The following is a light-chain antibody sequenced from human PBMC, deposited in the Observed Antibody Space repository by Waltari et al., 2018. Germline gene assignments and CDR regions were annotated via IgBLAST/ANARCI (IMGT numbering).Light chain of an antibody. CDR2: DVS. V-gene: IGLV2-14*03. Sequence: QSALTQPASVSGSPGQAVTISCPGVSRAGDGYKIVSWFRQHPGKVPKLILFDVSNRPSDISNRFSGYKSGNTAFLTISRLQADDEADYYCTTYPDTNTPVVFGGGTKVTV. CDR1: SRAGDGYKI. J-gene: IGLJ2*01. CDR3: TTYPDTNTPVV.